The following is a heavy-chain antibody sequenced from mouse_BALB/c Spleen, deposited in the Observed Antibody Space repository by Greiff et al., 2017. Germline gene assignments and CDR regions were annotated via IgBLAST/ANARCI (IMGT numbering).Heavy chain of an antibody. D-gene: IGHD2-4*01. Sequence: VQLQQSGPELVKPGASMKISCKASGYSFTGYTMNWVKQSHGKILEWIGLINPYNGGTSYNQKFKGKATLTVDKSSSTAYMELLSLTSEDSAVYYCARSTMITTYAMDYWGQGTSVTVSS. V-gene: IGHV1-18*01. CDR1: GYSFTGYT. J-gene: IGHJ4*01. CDR2: INPYNGGT. CDR3: ARSTMITTYAMDY.